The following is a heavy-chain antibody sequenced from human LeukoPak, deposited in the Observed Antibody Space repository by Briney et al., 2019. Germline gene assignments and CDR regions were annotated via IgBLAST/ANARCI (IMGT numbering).Heavy chain of an antibody. D-gene: IGHD3-10*01. CDR2: IIPIFGTA. J-gene: IGHJ6*03. V-gene: IGHV1-69*06. Sequence: GASVKVSCKASGGTFSSYAISWVRQAPGQGLGWMGGIIPIFGTANYAQKFQGRVTITADKSTSTAYMELSSLRSEDTAVYYCARTTMVRGTYYMDVWGKGTTVTVSS. CDR1: GGTFSSYA. CDR3: ARTTMVRGTYYMDV.